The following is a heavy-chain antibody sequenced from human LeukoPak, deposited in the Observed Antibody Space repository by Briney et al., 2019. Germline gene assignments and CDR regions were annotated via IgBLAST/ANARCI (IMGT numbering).Heavy chain of an antibody. CDR2: IHTSGTT. CDR1: GGSMSSYY. Sequence: SETLSLTCTVSGGSMSSYYWSLIRQPAGKGLEWIGRIHTSGTTYYNPSLKSRVTMSVDTSKNQFSLRLTSVTAADTAVYYCARDHRDCNDYWGQGTLVTVSS. V-gene: IGHV4-4*07. CDR3: ARDHRDCNDY. D-gene: IGHD2-21*02. J-gene: IGHJ4*02.